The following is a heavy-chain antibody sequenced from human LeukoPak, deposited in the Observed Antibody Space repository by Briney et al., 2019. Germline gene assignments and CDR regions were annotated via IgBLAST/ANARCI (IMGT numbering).Heavy chain of an antibody. D-gene: IGHD2-21*02. Sequence: PGGSLRLSCAASGFTFNSYGMHWVRQAPGKGLEWVAVISYDGSNKYYADSVKGRFTISRDNSKNTLYLQMNSLRAEDTAVYYCAKDLVVVTPTGFDPWGQGTLVTVSS. CDR2: ISYDGSNK. CDR3: AKDLVVVTPTGFDP. V-gene: IGHV3-30*18. CDR1: GFTFNSYG. J-gene: IGHJ5*02.